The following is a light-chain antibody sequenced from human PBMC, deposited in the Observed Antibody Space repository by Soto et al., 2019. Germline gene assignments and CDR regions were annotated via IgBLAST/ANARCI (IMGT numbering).Light chain of an antibody. CDR3: QTWGPGIVV. Sequence: QPVLTQSPSASASLGASVKLTCTRSSGHSNYAIAWHQQQSEKGPRYLMKLNSDGSHSKGDGIPDRFSGSSSGGERYLTNSRLQSEDEADYYCQTWGPGIVVFGGGTKLPVL. J-gene: IGLJ2*01. CDR1: SGHSNYA. CDR2: LNSDGSH. V-gene: IGLV4-69*01.